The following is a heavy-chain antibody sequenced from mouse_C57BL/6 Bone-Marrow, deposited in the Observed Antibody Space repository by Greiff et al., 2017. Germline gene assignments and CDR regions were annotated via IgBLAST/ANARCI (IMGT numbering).Heavy chain of an antibody. CDR2: INPSSGYT. D-gene: IGHD2-4*01. Sequence: QVQLQQSGAELAKPGASVKLSCKASGYTFTSYWMHWVKQRPGQGLEWIGYINPSSGYTKYNQKFKDKATLTADKSSSTAYMQLSSLTYEDSAVYYCASGGVRLRLRFAYWGQGTLVTVSA. CDR1: GYTFTSYW. V-gene: IGHV1-7*01. CDR3: ASGGVRLRLRFAY. J-gene: IGHJ3*01.